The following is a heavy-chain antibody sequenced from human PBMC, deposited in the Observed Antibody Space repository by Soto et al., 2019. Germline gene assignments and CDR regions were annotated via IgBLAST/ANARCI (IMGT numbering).Heavy chain of an antibody. CDR2: IIPNFDTP. CDR3: AVAMVREILIFESSGMHV. Sequence: QVHLVQSGAEVKKPGSSVKVSCKTSGGSFNNYAVSWVRQAPGQGLEWMGGIIPNFDTPNYAQKFQDRFTIIADESTSTVYMERRSLRSNATAVYYCAVAMVREILIFESSGMHVWGQGTTVIVSS. J-gene: IGHJ6*02. CDR1: GGSFNNYA. D-gene: IGHD3-10*01. V-gene: IGHV1-69*01.